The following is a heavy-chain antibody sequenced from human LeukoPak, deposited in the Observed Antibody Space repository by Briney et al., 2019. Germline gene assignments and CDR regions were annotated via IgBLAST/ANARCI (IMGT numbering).Heavy chain of an antibody. Sequence: PSESLSLTCAVYGGSFSGYYWSWIRQPPGKGLEWIGEINHSGSTNYNPSLKSRVTISVDTSKNQFSLKLSSVTAADTAVYYCARQGIAKYYYGSGSYYPPYYYYMDVWGKGTTVTISS. CDR2: INHSGST. CDR1: GGSFSGYY. D-gene: IGHD3-10*01. V-gene: IGHV4-34*01. CDR3: ARQGIAKYYYGSGSYYPPYYYYMDV. J-gene: IGHJ6*03.